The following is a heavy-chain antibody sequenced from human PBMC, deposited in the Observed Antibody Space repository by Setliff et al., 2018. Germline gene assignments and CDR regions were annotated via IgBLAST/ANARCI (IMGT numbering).Heavy chain of an antibody. Sequence: SETLSLTCTVSGGSISSATSYWNWIRQPAGKELEWIGRIYAIRSTNYNPSFKSRVTISRDTSTNQFSLKLGSVTAADTAVYYCARERYFDWFFEDWGHGTLVTVSS. CDR1: GGSISSATSY. V-gene: IGHV4-61*02. CDR2: IYAIRST. CDR3: ARERYFDWFFED. D-gene: IGHD3-9*01. J-gene: IGHJ4*01.